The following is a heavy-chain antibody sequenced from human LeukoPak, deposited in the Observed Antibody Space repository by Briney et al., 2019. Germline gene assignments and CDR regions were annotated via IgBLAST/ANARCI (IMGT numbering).Heavy chain of an antibody. Sequence: SETLSLTCTVSGGSINNYYWSWIRQPAGKGLEWIGRIYTRGSTNYNPSLKSRVTMSVDTSKNQFSLKLSSVTAADTAVSYCARGRYCSADICSGGDAFDIWGQGTMVSVSS. D-gene: IGHD2-15*01. CDR1: GGSINNYY. CDR2: IYTRGST. V-gene: IGHV4-4*07. CDR3: ARGRYCSADICSGGDAFDI. J-gene: IGHJ3*02.